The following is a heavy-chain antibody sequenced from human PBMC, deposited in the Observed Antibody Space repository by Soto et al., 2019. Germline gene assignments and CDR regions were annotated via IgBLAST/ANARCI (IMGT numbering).Heavy chain of an antibody. CDR1: GFTFSSYA. Sequence: GGSPRLSCSASGFTFSSYAMHWVRQAPGKGLEYVSAISSNGGSTYYADSVKGRFTISRDNSKNTLYLQMSSLRAEDTAVYYCVKEMGYSSSWYYAFDIWGQGTMVTVSS. D-gene: IGHD6-13*01. CDR3: VKEMGYSSSWYYAFDI. V-gene: IGHV3-64D*08. CDR2: ISSNGGST. J-gene: IGHJ3*02.